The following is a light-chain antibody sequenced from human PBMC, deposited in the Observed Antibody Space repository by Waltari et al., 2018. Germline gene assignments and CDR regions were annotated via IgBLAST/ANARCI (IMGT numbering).Light chain of an antibody. CDR3: GTWDSSLTAGV. V-gene: IGLV1-51*01. Sequence: QSVLTQPPSVSAAPGQKVTISCSGSSSNIGNNYVSWYQQLPGTAPKLVIYDNDKRPSGIPDRVSGSKSGTSATLGITGLQTGDEAYYYCGTWDSSLTAGVFGGGTKLTVL. J-gene: IGLJ2*01. CDR2: DND. CDR1: SSNIGNNY.